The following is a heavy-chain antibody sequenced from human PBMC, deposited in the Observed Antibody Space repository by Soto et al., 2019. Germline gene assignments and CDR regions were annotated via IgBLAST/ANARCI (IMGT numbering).Heavy chain of an antibody. V-gene: IGHV4-34*01. CDR3: ARRKALGPPYYYYYYMDV. CDR1: GGSFSGYY. J-gene: IGHJ6*03. Sequence: QVQLQQWGAGLLKPSETLSLTCAVYGGSFSGYYWSWIRQPPGKGLEWIGEINHSGSTNYNPSLKSRVTISVDTSKNQFSLKLSSVTAADTAVYYCARRKALGPPYYYYYYMDVWGKGTTVTVSS. CDR2: INHSGST.